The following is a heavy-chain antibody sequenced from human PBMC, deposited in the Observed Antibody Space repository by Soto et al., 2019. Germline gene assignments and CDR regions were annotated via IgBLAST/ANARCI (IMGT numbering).Heavy chain of an antibody. Sequence: PXESLPLSCAASGFTFSRYWMNWVRQAPGKGLEWVANIKQDGTEKNYVDSVKGRFTISRDNARKSLYLQMDSLRAEDTAVYFCARGDTPMITGMDSFDIWGQGTMVTVSS. J-gene: IGHJ3*02. CDR3: ARGDTPMITGMDSFDI. D-gene: IGHD5-18*01. CDR2: IKQDGTEK. CDR1: GFTFSRYW. V-gene: IGHV3-7*01.